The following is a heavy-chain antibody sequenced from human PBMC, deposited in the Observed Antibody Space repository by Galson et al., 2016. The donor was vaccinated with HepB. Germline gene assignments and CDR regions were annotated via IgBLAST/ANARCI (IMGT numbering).Heavy chain of an antibody. Sequence: SVKVSCKASGYGFTTYYMCWVRQAPGQGLEWMGKISPNGGSTTYAQNFQGRVTMTRDTSTSTVFMELSSLRSEDTAIYYCARAYKYSSGWSRPMPLDNWGQGTLVTVSS. CDR2: ISPNGGST. J-gene: IGHJ4*02. D-gene: IGHD6-19*01. CDR3: ARAYKYSSGWSRPMPLDN. V-gene: IGHV1-46*01. CDR1: GYGFTTYY.